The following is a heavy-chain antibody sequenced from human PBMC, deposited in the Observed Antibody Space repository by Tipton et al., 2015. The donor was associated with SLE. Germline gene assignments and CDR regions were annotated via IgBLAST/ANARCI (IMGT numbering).Heavy chain of an antibody. Sequence: GSLRLSCAASGFTVLGNYIGWVRQAPGKGLDWVSVFYGGGSTDYAASVKGRFTISRDNSQNTLFLQMNSLRADDTATYYCTTRPGIYYFDYWGQGTLVAVSS. CDR2: FYGGGST. CDR1: GFTVLGNY. V-gene: IGHV3-53*01. J-gene: IGHJ4*02. CDR3: TTRPGIYYFDY.